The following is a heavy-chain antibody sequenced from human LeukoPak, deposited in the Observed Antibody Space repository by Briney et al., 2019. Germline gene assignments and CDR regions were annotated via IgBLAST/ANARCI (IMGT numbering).Heavy chain of an antibody. V-gene: IGHV3-30-3*01. J-gene: IGHJ4*02. D-gene: IGHD5-18*01. Sequence: PGGSLRLSCAASGFTFSSYAMSWVRQAPGKGLEWVAIISYDGSNTYYADSVKGRFTISRDNSKNTLYLQMNSLRPEDTAVYYCARAGGAGINVDTAMVLYYWGQGTLVTVSS. CDR3: ARAGGAGINVDTAMVLYY. CDR2: ISYDGSNT. CDR1: GFTFSSYA.